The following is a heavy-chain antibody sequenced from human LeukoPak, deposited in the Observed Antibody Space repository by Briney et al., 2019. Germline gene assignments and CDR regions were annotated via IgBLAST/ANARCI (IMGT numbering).Heavy chain of an antibody. Sequence: VASVKVSCKASGYTFTSYYMHWVRQAPGQGLEWMGIINPSGGSTSYAQKFQGRVTMTRDTSTSTVYMELSSLRSEDTAVYYCARDREVVVVPAAMWFGYYYYYGMDVWGQGTTVTVSS. CDR1: GYTFTSYY. V-gene: IGHV1-46*01. CDR2: INPSGGST. D-gene: IGHD2-2*01. J-gene: IGHJ6*02. CDR3: ARDREVVVVPAAMWFGYYYYYGMDV.